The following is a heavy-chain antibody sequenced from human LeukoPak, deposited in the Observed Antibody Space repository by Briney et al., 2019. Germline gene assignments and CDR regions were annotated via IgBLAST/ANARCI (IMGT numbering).Heavy chain of an antibody. CDR1: GGSFSGYY. J-gene: IGHJ4*02. CDR2: INHSGST. D-gene: IGHD6-19*01. Sequence: SETLSLTCAVYGGSFSGYYWNWIRQPPGKGLEWIGEINHSGSTNYNPSLKSRVTISVDTPKNQFSLKLSSVTAADTAVYYCARGHYTSDWYYFDYWGQGTLVTVSS. CDR3: ARGHYTSDWYYFDY. V-gene: IGHV4-34*01.